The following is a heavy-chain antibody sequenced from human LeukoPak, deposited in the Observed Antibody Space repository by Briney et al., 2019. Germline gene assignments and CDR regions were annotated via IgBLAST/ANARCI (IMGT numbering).Heavy chain of an antibody. J-gene: IGHJ5*02. Sequence: ASVKVSCKASGYTFTSYYMHWVRQAPGQGLEWMGIINPSGGSTSYAQKFQGRVTMTRDTSTSTVYMELSSLRSEDTAVYYCAVEKPPDKALYDFWSGYYTYNWFDPWGQGTLATVSS. CDR1: GYTFTSYY. D-gene: IGHD3-3*01. CDR2: INPSGGST. V-gene: IGHV1-46*01. CDR3: AVEKPPDKALYDFWSGYYTYNWFDP.